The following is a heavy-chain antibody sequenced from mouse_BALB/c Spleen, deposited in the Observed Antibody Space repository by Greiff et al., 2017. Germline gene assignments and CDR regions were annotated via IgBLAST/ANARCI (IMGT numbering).Heavy chain of an antibody. CDR2: ISDGGSYT. CDR3: ARGTMITTAPAY. D-gene: IGHD2-4*01. J-gene: IGHJ3*01. Sequence: EVQGVESGGGLVQPGGSRKLSCAASGFTFSSFGMHWVRQAPEKGLEWVAYISDGGSYTYYPDSVKGRFTISRDNAKNNLYLQMSSLKSEDTAMYYCARGTMITTAPAYWGQGTLVTVSA. CDR1: GFTFSSFG. V-gene: IGHV5-6*01.